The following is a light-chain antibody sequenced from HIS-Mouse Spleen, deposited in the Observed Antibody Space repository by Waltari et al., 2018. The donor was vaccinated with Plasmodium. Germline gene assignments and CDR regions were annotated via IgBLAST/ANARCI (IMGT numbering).Light chain of an antibody. CDR1: QGISSY. CDR2: AAS. CDR3: QQLNSYPSIT. J-gene: IGKJ5*01. Sequence: DIQLTQSPSFLSASVGDRVTITCRASQGISSYLDWYQQKPGKAPKLLIYAASTLQSGVPSRFSGSGSGTEFTLTISSLQPEDFETYYCQQLNSYPSITFGQGTRLEIK. V-gene: IGKV1-9*01.